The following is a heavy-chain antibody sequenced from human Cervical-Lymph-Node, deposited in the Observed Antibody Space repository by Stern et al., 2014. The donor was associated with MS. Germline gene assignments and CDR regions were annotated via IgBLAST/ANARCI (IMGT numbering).Heavy chain of an antibody. V-gene: IGHV1-46*03. CDR2: INPNSGTT. J-gene: IGHJ5*02. CDR3: TRVQRERRALDHFDP. CDR1: EYSFTTHY. Sequence: VQLVESGAEVKKPGASVNISCEASEYSFTTHYMHWIRQAPGQSLEWVGRINPNSGTTSYTRQFQGRVFITRDTSTSTIYMELTGLRSEDTALYFCTRVQRERRALDHFDPWGQGTLVTVSS. D-gene: IGHD1-1*01.